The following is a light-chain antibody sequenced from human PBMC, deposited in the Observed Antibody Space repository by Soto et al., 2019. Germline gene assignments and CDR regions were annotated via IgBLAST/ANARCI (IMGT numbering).Light chain of an antibody. J-gene: IGLJ1*01. V-gene: IGLV2-14*01. CDR2: EVS. CDR1: SSDVGGYNY. CDR3: SSYTSSSTLPYV. Sequence: QSALTQPASVSGSPGQSITIPCTGTSSDVGGYNYVSWYQQHPGKAPKLMIYEVSNRPSGVSNRFSGYKSGNTASLTISGLQAEDEADYYCSSYTSSSTLPYVFGTGTKLTVL.